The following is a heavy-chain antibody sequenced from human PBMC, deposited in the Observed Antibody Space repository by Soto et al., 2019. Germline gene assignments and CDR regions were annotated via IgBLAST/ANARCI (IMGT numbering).Heavy chain of an antibody. CDR3: AGGDSSSWAY. J-gene: IGHJ4*02. CDR2: TNAGNGNT. V-gene: IGHV1-3*01. Sequence: GASVKVSCKASGYTFTSYAIHWVRQAPVQRLEWMGWTNAGNGNTKYSQKFQGRVTITRDTYASTAYMELSSLRSEDTAVYYCAGGDSSSWAYWGQGTLVNVSS. CDR1: GYTFTSYA. D-gene: IGHD6-13*01.